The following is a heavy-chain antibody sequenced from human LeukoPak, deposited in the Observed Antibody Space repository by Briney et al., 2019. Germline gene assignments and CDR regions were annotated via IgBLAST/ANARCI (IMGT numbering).Heavy chain of an antibody. CDR2: ISGSGGST. Sequence: GGSVRLSCAASGFTFSSYAMSWVRQAPGKGLEWVSAISGSGGSTYYADSVKGRFTISRDNSKNTLYLQMNSLRAEDTAVYYCAKDEGYCSGGSCLNWFDPWGQGTLVTVSS. J-gene: IGHJ5*02. V-gene: IGHV3-23*01. CDR1: GFTFSSYA. D-gene: IGHD2-15*01. CDR3: AKDEGYCSGGSCLNWFDP.